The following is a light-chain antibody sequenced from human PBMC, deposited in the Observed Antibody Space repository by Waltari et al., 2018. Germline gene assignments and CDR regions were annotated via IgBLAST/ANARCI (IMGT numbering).Light chain of an antibody. J-gene: IGKJ1*01. CDR2: RAS. Sequence: EIVLTQSPGTASLSPGERVTLSCRASQIVGSSSLAWYQQKPGPAPRLVIYRASWRATGIPDRFSGSGSGKAFSLTISRLEPEDFAVYYCQQHGTLPATFGQGTKVEIK. CDR3: QQHGTLPAT. V-gene: IGKV3-20*01. CDR1: QIVGSSS.